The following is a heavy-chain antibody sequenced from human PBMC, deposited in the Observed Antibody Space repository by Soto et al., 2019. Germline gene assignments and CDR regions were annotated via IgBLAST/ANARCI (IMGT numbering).Heavy chain of an antibody. CDR1: GFTFSSYG. D-gene: IGHD1-26*01. Sequence: RGSLRLSCAASGFTFSSYGMHWVRQAPGKGLEWVAVISYDGSNKYYADSVKGRFTISRDNSKNTLYLQMSSLRAEDTAVYYCANTRELLGVDYCGQGSLV. CDR3: ANTRELLGVDY. CDR2: ISYDGSNK. J-gene: IGHJ4*02. V-gene: IGHV3-30*18.